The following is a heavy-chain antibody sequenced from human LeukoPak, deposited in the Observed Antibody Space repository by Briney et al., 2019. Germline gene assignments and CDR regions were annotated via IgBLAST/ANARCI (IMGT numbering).Heavy chain of an antibody. CDR2: ISWNSGSI. D-gene: IGHD3-22*01. Sequence: GGSLRLSCAVSGFYFGDYTMHWVRQPPGKGLEWVSLISWNSGSIKYTESVKGRFTISRDNSKNSLYLQMSGLRTEDTALYYCARDIYDSGDFRGDFWGQGTLVTVSS. J-gene: IGHJ4*02. CDR1: GFYFGDYT. V-gene: IGHV3-43*01. CDR3: ARDIYDSGDFRGDF.